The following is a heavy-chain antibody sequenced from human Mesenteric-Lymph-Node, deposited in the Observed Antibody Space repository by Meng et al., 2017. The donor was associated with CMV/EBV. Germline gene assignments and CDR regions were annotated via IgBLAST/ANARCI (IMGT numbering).Heavy chain of an antibody. CDR2: ISSSSSYI. CDR3: ARAPGSTFDY. Sequence: GGSLRLSCAASGFTFSRYAIHWVRQAPGKGLEWVSSISSSSSYIYYADSVKGRFTISRDNAKNPLYLQMNSLRAEDTAVYYCARAPGSTFDYWGQGTLVTVSS. D-gene: IGHD1-14*01. J-gene: IGHJ4*02. V-gene: IGHV3-21*01. CDR1: GFTFSRYA.